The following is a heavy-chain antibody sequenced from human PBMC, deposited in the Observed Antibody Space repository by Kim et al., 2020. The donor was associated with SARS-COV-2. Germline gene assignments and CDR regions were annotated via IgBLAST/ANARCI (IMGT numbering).Heavy chain of an antibody. CDR1: GFTFSDYY. CDR3: ARDVSLDYYYYYGMDV. CDR2: ISSSSSYT. Sequence: LSLTCAASGFTFSDYYMSWIRQAPGKGLEWVSYISSSSSYTNYADSVKGRFTISRDNAKNSLYLQMNSLRAEDTAVYYCARDVSLDYYYYYGMDVWGQGTTVTVPS. J-gene: IGHJ6*02. V-gene: IGHV3-11*05.